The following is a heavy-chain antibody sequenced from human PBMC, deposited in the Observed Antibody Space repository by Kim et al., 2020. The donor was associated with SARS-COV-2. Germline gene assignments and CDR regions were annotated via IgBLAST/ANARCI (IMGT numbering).Heavy chain of an antibody. D-gene: IGHD4-17*01. V-gene: IGHV4-31*03. CDR1: GGSISSGGYY. CDR3: ARDGDGERAFDI. Sequence: SETLSLTCTVSGGSISSGGYYWSWIRQHPGKGLEWIGYIYYSGSTYYNPSLKSRVTISVDTSKNQFSLKLSSVTAADTAVYYCARDGDGERAFDIWGQGTMVTVSS. CDR2: IYYSGST. J-gene: IGHJ3*02.